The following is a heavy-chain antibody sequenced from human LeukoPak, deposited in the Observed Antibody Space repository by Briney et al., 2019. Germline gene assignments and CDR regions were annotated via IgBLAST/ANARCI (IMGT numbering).Heavy chain of an antibody. CDR2: ISYDGSNK. CDR3: ARDGYSSPSRHFDY. D-gene: IGHD6-13*01. J-gene: IGHJ4*02. Sequence: GGSLRLSCAASGFTFSSYAMHWVRQAPGKGLEWVAVISYDGSNKYYADSVKGRFTISRDNSKNTLYLQMNSLRAEDTAVYYCARDGYSSPSRHFDYWGQGTLVTVSS. V-gene: IGHV3-30*04. CDR1: GFTFSSYA.